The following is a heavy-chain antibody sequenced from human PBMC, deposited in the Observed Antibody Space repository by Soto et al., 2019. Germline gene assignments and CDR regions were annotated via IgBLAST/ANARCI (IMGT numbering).Heavy chain of an antibody. CDR1: GGTFSSYA. CDR3: ARSRDGYSTFDY. D-gene: IGHD4-4*01. CDR2: IIPIFGTA. V-gene: IGHV1-69*12. Sequence: QVQLVQSGAEVKKPGSSVKVSCKASGGTFSSYAISWVRQAPGQGLEWMGGIIPIFGTANYAQEFQGRVTITADESTSTAYMELSSPRSEDTAVYYCARSRDGYSTFDYWGQGTLVTVSS. J-gene: IGHJ4*02.